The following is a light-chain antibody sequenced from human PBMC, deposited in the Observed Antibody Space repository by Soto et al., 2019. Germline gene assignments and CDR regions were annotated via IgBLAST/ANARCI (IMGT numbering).Light chain of an antibody. Sequence: DSQMTNSPSSXSXXXXXXVXXXXVASQSISNWLAWYQQKPGKAPKLLIFDASILESGVPSRFSGSGSGTEFPLSSTGLQLGDFATSDYRDSMTYSWAFDHGAKVDIK. CDR3: RDSMTYSWA. V-gene: IGKV1-5*01. CDR2: DAS. J-gene: IGKJ1*01. CDR1: QSISNW.